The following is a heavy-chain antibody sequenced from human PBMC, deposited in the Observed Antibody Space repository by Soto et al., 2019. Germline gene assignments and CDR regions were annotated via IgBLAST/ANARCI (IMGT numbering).Heavy chain of an antibody. CDR2: IYYSGST. Sequence: QLQLQESGPGLVKPSETLSLTCTVSGGSISSSSYYWGWIRQPPGKGLEWIGSIYYSGSTYYNPSLKSRVTISVDTSKSQFSLKLSSVTAADTAVYYCARHLYYYDSSGYYWNAFDIWGEGTMVTDS. CDR1: GGSISSSSYY. V-gene: IGHV4-39*01. D-gene: IGHD3-22*01. J-gene: IGHJ3*02. CDR3: ARHLYYYDSSGYYWNAFDI.